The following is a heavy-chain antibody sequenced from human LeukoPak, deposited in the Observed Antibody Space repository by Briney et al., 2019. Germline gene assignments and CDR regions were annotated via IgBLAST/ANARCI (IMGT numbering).Heavy chain of an antibody. J-gene: IGHJ6*02. D-gene: IGHD1-26*01. CDR1: GFIFRDRA. CDR3: SRNSGTYRGYGMDV. CDR2: IRTKGLGETA. V-gene: IGHV3-49*04. Sequence: PGGSLRLSCTASGFIFRDRAMSWVRQAPGKGLEWVGFIRTKGLGETAEYAASVKGRFTISRDDSNNIAYLHMNSLKTEDTAVYYCSRNSGTYRGYGMDVWGQGTPVTVSS.